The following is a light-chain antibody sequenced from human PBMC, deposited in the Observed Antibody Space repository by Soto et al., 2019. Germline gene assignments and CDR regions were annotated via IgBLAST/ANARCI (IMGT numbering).Light chain of an antibody. CDR2: AAS. CDR1: QSISRY. CDR3: QQSYSTPPFT. J-gene: IGKJ3*01. Sequence: DIQMTQPPSSLSASVGDRVTITCRASQSISRYLNWYQQKPGKAPKLLIYAASSLQSGVPSRFSGSGSGTDFPLTISSLQPEDFATYYCQQSYSTPPFTFGPGTKVDIK. V-gene: IGKV1-39*01.